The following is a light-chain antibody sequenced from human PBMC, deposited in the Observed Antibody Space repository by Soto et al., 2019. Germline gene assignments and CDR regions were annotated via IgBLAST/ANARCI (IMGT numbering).Light chain of an antibody. V-gene: IGKV3-15*01. CDR3: QQYNHWRSIS. CDR1: QSISTK. CDR2: DTS. Sequence: EIVMTHFPATLSKSPGESAAFSGSASQSISTKLAWYQHKPGQAPRLLIYDTSTRAADIPARFSGSGSGTDFTLTISSLQSEDFAVYYCQQYNHWRSISFGQGTRLENK. J-gene: IGKJ5*01.